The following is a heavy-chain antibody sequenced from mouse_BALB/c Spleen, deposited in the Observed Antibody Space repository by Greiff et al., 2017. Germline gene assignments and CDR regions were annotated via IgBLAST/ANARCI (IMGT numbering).Heavy chain of an antibody. CDR1: GYTFSSYW. V-gene: IGHV1-9*01. Sequence: VQLQQSGAELMKPGASVKISCKATGYTFSSYWIEWVKQRPGHGLEWIGEILPGSGSTNYNEKFKGKATFTADTSSNTAYMQLSSLTSEDSAVYYCARGRGNYYGYGYYAMDYWGQGTSVTVSS. J-gene: IGHJ4*01. CDR3: ARGRGNYYGYGYYAMDY. D-gene: IGHD2-2*01. CDR2: ILPGSGST.